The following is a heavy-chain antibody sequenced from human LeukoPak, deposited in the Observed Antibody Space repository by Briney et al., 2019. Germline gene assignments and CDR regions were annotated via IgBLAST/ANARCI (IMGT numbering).Heavy chain of an antibody. V-gene: IGHV4-30-4*01. CDR3: ARGVSGSYFSPD. Sequence: SQTLSLTCTVSGGSISSGDYYWSWIRQPPGKGLEWIGYIYYSGSTYYNPSLKSRVTISVDTSKNQFSLKLSSVTAADAAVYYCARGVSGSYFSPDWGQGILVTVSS. J-gene: IGHJ4*02. CDR1: GGSISSGDYY. D-gene: IGHD1-26*01. CDR2: IYYSGST.